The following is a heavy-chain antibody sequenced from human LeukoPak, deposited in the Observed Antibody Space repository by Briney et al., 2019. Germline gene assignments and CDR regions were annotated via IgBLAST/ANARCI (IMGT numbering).Heavy chain of an antibody. D-gene: IGHD2/OR15-2a*01. V-gene: IGHV1-2*02. CDR1: GYTFTGYY. Sequence: ASVKVSCKASGYTFTGYYIHWVRQAPGQGLEWMGWINPNSGGTNFAQKFQGRVTMTRDTSISTAYMELSRLRSDDTAIHYCARVNFFDNWFDPWGQGTLVTVSS. CDR2: INPNSGGT. CDR3: ARVNFFDNWFDP. J-gene: IGHJ5*02.